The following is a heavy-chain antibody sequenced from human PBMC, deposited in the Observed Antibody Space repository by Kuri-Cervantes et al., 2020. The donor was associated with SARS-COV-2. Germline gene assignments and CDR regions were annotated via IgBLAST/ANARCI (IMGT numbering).Heavy chain of an antibody. V-gene: IGHV1-18*04. J-gene: IGHJ4*02. CDR3: ARDRWDGRLDY. Sequence: ASVNVSFKASGFILTSYGISWVRQAPGQGLEWMGWISAYTLKTIYGQKVQDRVTMTVDTNTDTAFMEVSSLRSDDTAVYYCARDRWDGRLDYWGQGTLVTVSS. CDR1: GFILTSYG. CDR2: ISAYTLKT. D-gene: IGHD1-26*01.